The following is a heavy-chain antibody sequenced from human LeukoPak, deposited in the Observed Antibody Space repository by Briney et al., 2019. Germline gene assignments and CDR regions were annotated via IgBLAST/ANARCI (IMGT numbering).Heavy chain of an antibody. Sequence: PGGSLRLSCAASGFTFSSYGMHWVRQAPGKGLEWVAFIRYDGSNKYYADSVKGRFTISRDNSKNTLYLQMNSLRAEDTAVYYCARGVVITRLPDYWGQGTLVTVSS. D-gene: IGHD3-22*01. CDR3: ARGVVITRLPDY. J-gene: IGHJ4*02. CDR1: GFTFSSYG. CDR2: IRYDGSNK. V-gene: IGHV3-30*02.